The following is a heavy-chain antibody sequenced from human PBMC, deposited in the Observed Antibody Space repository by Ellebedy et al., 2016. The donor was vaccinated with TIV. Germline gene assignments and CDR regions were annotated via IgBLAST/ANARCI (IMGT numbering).Heavy chain of an antibody. D-gene: IGHD2-15*01. CDR3: AIDPAYSAFDI. V-gene: IGHV3-7*01. CDR1: GFSFSSYW. Sequence: PGGSLRLSCAASGFSFSSYWMTWVRQAPGKGLEFVANIKEDGSVTNYVDSVKGRFTISRDNAKNSLYLQMNGLRAEDTAVYYCAIDPAYSAFDIWGQGTMVTVSS. CDR2: IKEDGSVT. J-gene: IGHJ3*02.